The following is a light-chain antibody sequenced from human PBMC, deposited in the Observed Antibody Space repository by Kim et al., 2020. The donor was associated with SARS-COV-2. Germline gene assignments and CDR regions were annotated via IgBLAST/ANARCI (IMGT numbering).Light chain of an antibody. V-gene: IGLV1-40*01. CDR2: GNS. Sequence: QSVLTQPPSVSGAPGQRVTISCTGSSTNIGAGYDVRWYQQLPGTAPKLLIYGNSNRPSGVPDRFSGSKSGTSASLAITGLQAEDEADYYCQSYDSSLTVFGGGTKLTVL. CDR3: QSYDSSLTV. CDR1: STNIGAGYD. J-gene: IGLJ3*02.